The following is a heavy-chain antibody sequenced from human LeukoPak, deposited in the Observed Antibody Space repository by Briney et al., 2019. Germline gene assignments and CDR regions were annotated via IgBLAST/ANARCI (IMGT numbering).Heavy chain of an antibody. Sequence: GGSLRLSCAASGFTFSGYAMGWVRQAPGKGLDWVSVISGSGDATYYADSVKGRFTISRDNSKNTLYLQMNSLRAEDTAVYYCAKTRASSWFRNAEYFQHWGQGTLVTVSS. CDR3: AKTRASSWFRNAEYFQH. J-gene: IGHJ1*01. D-gene: IGHD6-13*01. V-gene: IGHV3-23*01. CDR1: GFTFSGYA. CDR2: ISGSGDAT.